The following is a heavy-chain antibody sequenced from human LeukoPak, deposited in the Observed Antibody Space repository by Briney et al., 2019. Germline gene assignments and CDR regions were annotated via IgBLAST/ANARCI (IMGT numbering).Heavy chain of an antibody. V-gene: IGHV3-30*02. D-gene: IGHD3-22*01. Sequence: SGGSLRLSCAASGFTFRSYGMHWVRQAPGKGLEWVAFIRYDGNSNYYADSVKGRFTISGDNSRSTLYLQMNSLRAEDTAVYYCAKEEVISGNHGVYFDYWGQGTLVTVSS. CDR1: GFTFRSYG. CDR3: AKEEVISGNHGVYFDY. CDR2: IRYDGNSN. J-gene: IGHJ4*02.